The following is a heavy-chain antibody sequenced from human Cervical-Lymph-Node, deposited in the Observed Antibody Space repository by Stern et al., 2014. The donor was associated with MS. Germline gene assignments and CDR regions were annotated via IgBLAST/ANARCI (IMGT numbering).Heavy chain of an antibody. D-gene: IGHD6-19*01. V-gene: IGHV5-51*01. CDR1: GYSFISSW. CDR3: ATSTGYFLLEYYFDY. Sequence: EVPLVESAAEVKKPGESLTLSCPGSGYSFISSWIGLVRQLPRPGLELMAFIYPGDSDPRYNPSFQGQVTISADRSVNTAYLQWGSLKASDTAMYYCATSTGYFLLEYYFDYWGQGTLVTVSS. CDR2: IYPGDSDP. J-gene: IGHJ4*02.